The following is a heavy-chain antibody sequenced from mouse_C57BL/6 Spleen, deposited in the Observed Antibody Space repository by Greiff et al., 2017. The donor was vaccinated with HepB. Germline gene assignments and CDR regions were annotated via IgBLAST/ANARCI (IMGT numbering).Heavy chain of an antibody. D-gene: IGHD3-2*02. CDR2: IDPSDSYT. CDR1: GYTFTSYW. Sequence: VQLQQSGAELVMPGASVKLSCKASGYTFTSYWMHWVKQRPGQGLEWIGEIDPSDSYTNYNQKFKGKSTLTVDKSSSTAYMQLSSLTSEDSAVYYCAKGAQATGDYYAMDYWGQGTSVTVSS. V-gene: IGHV1-69*01. J-gene: IGHJ4*01. CDR3: AKGAQATGDYYAMDY.